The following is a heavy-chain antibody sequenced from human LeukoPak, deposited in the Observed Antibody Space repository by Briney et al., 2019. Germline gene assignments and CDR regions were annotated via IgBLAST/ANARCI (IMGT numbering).Heavy chain of an antibody. CDR3: ARCSGSSGPYYYYGMDV. D-gene: IGHD2-15*01. CDR1: GYTFTVYY. V-gene: IGHV1-2*02. CDR2: INPNSGGT. J-gene: IGHJ6*02. Sequence: ASVTVSFKASGYTFTVYYMHWVRQAPGQGLEWMGWINPNSGGTNYAQKFQGRVTMTRDTAISTAYMELSRLRSDDTAVYYCARCSGSSGPYYYYGMDVWGQGTTVTVSS.